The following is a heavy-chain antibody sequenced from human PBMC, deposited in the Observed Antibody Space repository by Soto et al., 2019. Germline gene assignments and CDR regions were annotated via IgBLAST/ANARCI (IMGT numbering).Heavy chain of an antibody. CDR2: ISGSGDST. J-gene: IGHJ4*02. V-gene: IGHV3-23*01. D-gene: IGHD1-26*01. CDR1: GFTFSSYA. Sequence: EVQLLESGGGLVQPGGSLRLSCAASGFTFSSYAMRWVRQAPGKGLEWVSAISGSGDSTYYADSVKGRFTVSRYNSKNTLYLEMTSLRAAEAGVYYCARRGSGSCFDYWGQGTRVTVSS. CDR3: ARRGSGSCFDY.